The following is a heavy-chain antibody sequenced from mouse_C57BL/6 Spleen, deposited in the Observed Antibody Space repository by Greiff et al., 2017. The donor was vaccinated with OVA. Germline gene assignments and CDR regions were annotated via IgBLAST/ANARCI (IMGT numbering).Heavy chain of an antibody. CDR1: GFTFSDYG. J-gene: IGHJ4*01. CDR3: ARGNLRGAMDY. CDR2: ISSGSSTL. Sequence: DVTLVESGGGLVKPGGSLKLSCAASGFTFSDYGMHWVRQAPEQGLEWVAYISSGSSTLYYADPVKGRFTIARDNAKNTLFLQMTSLRSEDTAMYYCARGNLRGAMDYWGQGTSVTVAS. V-gene: IGHV5-17*01.